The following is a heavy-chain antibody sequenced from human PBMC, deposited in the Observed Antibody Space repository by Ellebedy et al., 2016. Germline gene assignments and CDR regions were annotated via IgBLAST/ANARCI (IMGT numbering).Heavy chain of an antibody. CDR3: ARDPENLWIQLWLGDY. CDR2: IKQDGSEK. D-gene: IGHD5-18*01. Sequence: GESLKISCAASGFTFSSYWMSWVRQAPGKGLEWVANIKQDGSEKYYVDSVKGRFTISRDNAKNSLYLQMNSLRAEDTAVYYCARDPENLWIQLWLGDYWGQGTLVTVSS. V-gene: IGHV3-7*01. J-gene: IGHJ4*02. CDR1: GFTFSSYW.